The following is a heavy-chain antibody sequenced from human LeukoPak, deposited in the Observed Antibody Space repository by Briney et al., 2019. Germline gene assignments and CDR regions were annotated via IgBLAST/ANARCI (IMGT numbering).Heavy chain of an antibody. D-gene: IGHD4-17*01. CDR1: GYTFTDYY. CDR3: AIREFYGDKIFDY. CDR2: INPKSGGT. J-gene: IGHJ4*02. Sequence: ASVKVSCKASGYTFTDYYMHWVRQAPGQGLEWMGWINPKSGGTNYAQKFQGRVTMTRDTSISTAYMELSRLRSDDTAVYYCAIREFYGDKIFDYWGQGTLVTVSS. V-gene: IGHV1-2*02.